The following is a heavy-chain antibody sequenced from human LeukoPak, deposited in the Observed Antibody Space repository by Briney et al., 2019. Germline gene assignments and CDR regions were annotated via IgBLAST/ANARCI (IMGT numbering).Heavy chain of an antibody. V-gene: IGHV3-9*01. CDR3: TRDNGILPNDY. Sequence: PGRSLRLSCAASGFTFDDYAMHWVRQAPGKGLEWVSGISWNSGSIGYADSVKGRFTISRDNAKNSLYLQMNSLRGEDTAVYYCTRDNGILPNDYWGQGTLVTVSS. CDR2: ISWNSGSI. CDR1: GFTFDDYA. J-gene: IGHJ4*02. D-gene: IGHD5-24*01.